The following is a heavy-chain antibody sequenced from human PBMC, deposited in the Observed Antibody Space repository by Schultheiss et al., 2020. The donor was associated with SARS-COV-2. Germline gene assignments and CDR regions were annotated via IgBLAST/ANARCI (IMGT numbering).Heavy chain of an antibody. D-gene: IGHD1-26*01. CDR1: GYTFTSYG. CDR2: INAYSGGT. V-gene: IGHV1-2*02. CDR3: ARDQREYYYYGMDV. J-gene: IGHJ6*02. Sequence: ASVKVSCKASGYTFTSYGISWVRQAPGQGLEWMGWINAYSGGTNYAQKFQGRVTMTRDTSISTAYMELSRLRSDDTAVYYCARDQREYYYYGMDVWGQGTTVTVSS.